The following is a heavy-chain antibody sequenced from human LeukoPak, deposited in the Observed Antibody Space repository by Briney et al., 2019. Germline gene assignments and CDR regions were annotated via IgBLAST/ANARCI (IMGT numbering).Heavy chain of an antibody. D-gene: IGHD3-22*01. Sequence: ASVKVSCKASGYTFTGYYMHWVRQAPGQGLEWMGWINPNSGGTNYAQKFQGSVTMTRDTSISTAYMELSRLRSDDTAVYYCARGAGYYKANAFDIWGQGTMVTVSS. CDR2: INPNSGGT. CDR3: ARGAGYYKANAFDI. CDR1: GYTFTGYY. V-gene: IGHV1-2*02. J-gene: IGHJ3*02.